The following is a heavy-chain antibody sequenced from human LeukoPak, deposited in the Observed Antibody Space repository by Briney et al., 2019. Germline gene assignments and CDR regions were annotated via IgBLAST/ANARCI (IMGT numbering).Heavy chain of an antibody. CDR1: GGPISSYY. CDR2: IYTSGST. D-gene: IGHD1-26*01. J-gene: IGHJ4*02. Sequence: SETLSLTCTVSGGPISSYYWSWIRQPAGKGLECIGRIYTSGSTNYNASLKSRVSMSVDTSKNQFSLKLSSVTAADTAVFYCARENSGSYREFDYWGQGTLVTVSS. V-gene: IGHV4-4*07. CDR3: ARENSGSYREFDY.